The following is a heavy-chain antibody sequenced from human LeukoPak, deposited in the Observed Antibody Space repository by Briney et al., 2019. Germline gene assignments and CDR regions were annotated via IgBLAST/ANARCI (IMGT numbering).Heavy chain of an antibody. CDR3: AREKLGYCSSTSCYIGGMDV. Sequence: SETLSLTCTVSGGSISSYYWSWIRQPAGKGLEWIGRIYTSGSTNYNPSLKSRVTMSVDTSKNQFSLKLSSVTAADTAVYYCAREKLGYCSSTSCYIGGMDVWGQGTTVTVSS. CDR1: GGSISSYY. J-gene: IGHJ6*02. D-gene: IGHD2-2*02. V-gene: IGHV4-4*07. CDR2: IYTSGST.